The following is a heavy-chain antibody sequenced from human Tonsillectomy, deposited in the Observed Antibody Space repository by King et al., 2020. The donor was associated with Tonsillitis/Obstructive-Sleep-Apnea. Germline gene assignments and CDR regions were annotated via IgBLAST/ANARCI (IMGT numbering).Heavy chain of an antibody. V-gene: IGHV3-30*18. CDR3: AKDPDLFYYYGMDV. D-gene: IGHD3-10*01. J-gene: IGHJ6*02. CDR1: GFTFSSYG. CDR2: ISYDGSNK. Sequence: VQLVESGGGVVQPGRSLRLSCAASGFTFSSYGMHWVRQAPGKGLEWVAVISYDGSNKYYADSVKGRFTISRDNSKNTLYLQMNSLRAEDTAVYYCAKDPDLFYYYGMDVWGQGTTVTVSS.